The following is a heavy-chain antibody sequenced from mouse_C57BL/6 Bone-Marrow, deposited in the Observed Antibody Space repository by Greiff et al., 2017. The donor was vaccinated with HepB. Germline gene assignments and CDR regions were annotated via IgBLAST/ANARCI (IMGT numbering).Heavy chain of an antibody. V-gene: IGHV1-69*01. J-gene: IGHJ1*03. CDR3: ESPFITTVVAHWYFDV. D-gene: IGHD1-1*01. CDR1: GYTFTSYW. Sequence: QVQLQQPGAELVMPGASVKLSCKASGYTFTSYWMHWVKQRPGQGLEWIGAIDPSDSYTNYNQKFKGKSTLTVDKSSSTAYMQLSSLTSEDSAVYYCESPFITTVVAHWYFDVWGTGTTVTVSS. CDR2: IDPSDSYT.